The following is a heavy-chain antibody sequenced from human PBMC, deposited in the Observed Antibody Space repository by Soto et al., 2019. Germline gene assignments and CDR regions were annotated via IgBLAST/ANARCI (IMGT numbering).Heavy chain of an antibody. Sequence: TSVKLSCKDSGDTFTTYPMHWVRQAPGQRLEWMGWINAGNGNTKYSQDFQGRVAITRDTSASTAYMELSSLRSEDTAVYYCARPYYDSSGYFQYYFDYWGQGTLVTVSS. D-gene: IGHD3-22*01. CDR2: INAGNGNT. V-gene: IGHV1-3*01. J-gene: IGHJ4*02. CDR1: GDTFTTYP. CDR3: ARPYYDSSGYFQYYFDY.